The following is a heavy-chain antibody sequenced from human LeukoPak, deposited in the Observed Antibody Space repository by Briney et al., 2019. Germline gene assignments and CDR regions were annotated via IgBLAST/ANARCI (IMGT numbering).Heavy chain of an antibody. D-gene: IGHD2-15*01. CDR3: ARGRYCSADICSGGDAFDI. Sequence: SETLSLTCTVSRGSINNYWSWIRQPAGKGLEWIGRIYTRGSTNYNPSLKSRVTMSVDTSKNQFSLKLSSVTAADTAVYYCARGRYCSADICSGGDAFDIWGQGAMVSVSS. CDR2: IYTRGST. J-gene: IGHJ3*02. V-gene: IGHV4-4*07. CDR1: RGSINNY.